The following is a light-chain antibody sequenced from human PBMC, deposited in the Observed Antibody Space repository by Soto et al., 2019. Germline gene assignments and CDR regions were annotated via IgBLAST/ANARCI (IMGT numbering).Light chain of an antibody. V-gene: IGKV1-39*01. CDR3: QQYGSSPRT. J-gene: IGKJ1*01. CDR2: AAS. CDR1: QSISSY. Sequence: DIHMTQSPSSLSAPVGRRVTITCRASQSISSYLNWYQQKPGKAPKLLIYAASSLQSGVPSRFSGSGSGTDFNLTISRLETEDFAVYYCQQYGSSPRTFGQGTKVDIK.